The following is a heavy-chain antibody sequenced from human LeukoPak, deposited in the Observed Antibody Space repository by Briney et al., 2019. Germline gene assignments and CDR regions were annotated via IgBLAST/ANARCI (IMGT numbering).Heavy chain of an antibody. V-gene: IGHV3-7*01. D-gene: IGHD2-15*01. J-gene: IGHJ4*02. Sequence: PGGSLRLSCTASGFIFGNYWMTWVRQVPGKGLEWVANMNEDGSKKNYVDSVKGRFTISRDNAKNSLYLQMNSLRAEDTAVYYCARDRSVAATPIDYWGQGTLVTVSS. CDR3: ARDRSVAATPIDY. CDR2: MNEDGSKK. CDR1: GFIFGNYW.